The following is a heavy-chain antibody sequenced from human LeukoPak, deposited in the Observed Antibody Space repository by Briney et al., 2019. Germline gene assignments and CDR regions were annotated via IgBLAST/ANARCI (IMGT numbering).Heavy chain of an antibody. D-gene: IGHD3-3*01. J-gene: IGHJ3*02. Sequence: ASVKVSCKASGYTFTSYAMHWVRQAPGQRLEWMGWINAGNGNTNYAQKLQGRVTMTTDTSTSTAYMELRSLRSDDTAVYYCARITIFGVVIRSSDAFDIWGQGTMVTVSS. CDR2: INAGNGNT. CDR1: GYTFTSYA. CDR3: ARITIFGVVIRSSDAFDI. V-gene: IGHV1-3*01.